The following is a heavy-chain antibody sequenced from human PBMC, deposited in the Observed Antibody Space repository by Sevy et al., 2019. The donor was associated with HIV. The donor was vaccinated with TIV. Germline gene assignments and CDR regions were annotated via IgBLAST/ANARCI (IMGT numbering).Heavy chain of an antibody. Sequence: ASVKVSCKASGYTFTGYYMHWVRQAPGQGLEWMGWINPNSGGTNYAQKFQGRVTMTRDTSISTAYMEMSRLRSDDTAVYYCARDHYCSSTRCYLAIRYYGMDVRGQGTTVTVSS. D-gene: IGHD2-2*01. CDR3: ARDHYCSSTRCYLAIRYYGMDV. CDR1: GYTFTGYY. CDR2: INPNSGGT. V-gene: IGHV1-2*02. J-gene: IGHJ6*02.